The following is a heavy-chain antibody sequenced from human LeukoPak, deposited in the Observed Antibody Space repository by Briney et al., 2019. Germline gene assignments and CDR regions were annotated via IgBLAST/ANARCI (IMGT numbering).Heavy chain of an antibody. J-gene: IGHJ6*02. CDR1: GFTFSSSA. Sequence: GGSLRLSCAASGFTFSSSAMSWVRQAPGKGLEWVSAISGSGGNTNYADSVKGRLTISRDNSKNTLFLQMYSLRAEDTAIYYCAREYCTGGACYGMDVWGQGTTVTVSS. CDR3: AREYCTGGACYGMDV. V-gene: IGHV3-23*01. CDR2: ISGSGGNT. D-gene: IGHD2-8*02.